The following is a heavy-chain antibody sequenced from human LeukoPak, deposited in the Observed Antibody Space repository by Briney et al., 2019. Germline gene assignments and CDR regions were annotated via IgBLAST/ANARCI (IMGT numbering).Heavy chain of an antibody. Sequence: SETLSLTCAVYGGSSSAYWWSWIRQPPGKGLEWIGEINPSGTTNYNPPLKGRVTISLDTSKNHFSLNLSSVTAADTAVYYCARPRKHDYYDMDVWGKGTTVTVSS. CDR1: GGSSSAYW. V-gene: IGHV4-34*01. CDR3: ARPRKHDYYDMDV. CDR2: INPSGTT. J-gene: IGHJ6*03.